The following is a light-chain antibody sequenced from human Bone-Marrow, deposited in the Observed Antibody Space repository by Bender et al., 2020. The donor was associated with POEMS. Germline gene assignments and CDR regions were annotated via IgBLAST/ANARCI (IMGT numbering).Light chain of an antibody. Sequence: QSVLTQPPSVSGAPGQRVTISCTGSSSNIGAGYDVHWYKQLPGTAPKLIIFGNVNRPAGVPDRYSGSKSGTSASRAITGLQGGDEADYYCSSYTSKTTLGVFGGGTKLTVL. CDR1: SSNIGAGYD. V-gene: IGLV1-40*01. CDR2: GNV. CDR3: SSYTSKTTLGV. J-gene: IGLJ2*01.